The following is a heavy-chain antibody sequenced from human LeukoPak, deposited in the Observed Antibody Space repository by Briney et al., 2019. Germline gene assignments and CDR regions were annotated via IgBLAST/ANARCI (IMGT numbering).Heavy chain of an antibody. D-gene: IGHD1-26*01. CDR3: ARVSWELLYFDY. J-gene: IGHJ4*02. V-gene: IGHV3-11*04. Sequence: GGSLRLSCAAPGFTFSDYYMSWIRQAPGKGLEWVSYISSSGSTIYYADSVKGRFTISRDNAKNSLYPQMNSLRAEDTAVYYCARVSWELLYFDYWGQGTLVTVSS. CDR1: GFTFSDYY. CDR2: ISSSGSTI.